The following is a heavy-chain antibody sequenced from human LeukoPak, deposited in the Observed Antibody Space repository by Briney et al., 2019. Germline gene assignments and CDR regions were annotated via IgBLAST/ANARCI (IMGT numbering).Heavy chain of an antibody. D-gene: IGHD4-23*01. V-gene: IGHV1-69*04. Sequence: ASVKVSCKASGGTFSSYAISWVRQAPGQGLEWMGRIIPILGIANYAQKFQGRVTITADKSTSTAYMELSSLRSEDTAVYYCARQTTVVTPLVVWGQGTQVTVSS. CDR2: IIPILGIA. J-gene: IGHJ4*02. CDR1: GGTFSSYA. CDR3: ARQTTVVTPLVV.